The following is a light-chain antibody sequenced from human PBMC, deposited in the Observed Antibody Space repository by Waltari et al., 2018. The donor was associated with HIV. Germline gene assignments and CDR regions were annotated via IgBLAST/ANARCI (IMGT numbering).Light chain of an antibody. CDR2: SNN. J-gene: IGLJ3*02. CDR1: STTNFGHSYA. V-gene: IGLV1-40*01. Sequence: QSALTQPPPVSGAPGQRVAMSCTGISTTNFGHSYAVHWYRHLPGTAPKLLISSNNNRPSGVPDRFSASKSGTSASLSITGLQPEDEADYYCQPFDRMSGLWVFGGGTRLTVL. CDR3: QPFDRMSGLWV.